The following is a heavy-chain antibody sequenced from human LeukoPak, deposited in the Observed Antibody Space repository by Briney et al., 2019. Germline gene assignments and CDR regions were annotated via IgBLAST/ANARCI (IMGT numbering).Heavy chain of an antibody. CDR1: GFTFSDYY. Sequence: SGGSLRLSWAASGFTFSDYYMSWIRQAPGKGLEWVSYISSSGSTIYYADSVKGRFTISRDNAKNSLYLQMNSLRAEDTAVYYCASGTYYDFSFDPWGQGTLVTVSS. V-gene: IGHV3-11*01. CDR2: ISSSGSTI. J-gene: IGHJ5*02. CDR3: ASGTYYDFSFDP. D-gene: IGHD3-3*01.